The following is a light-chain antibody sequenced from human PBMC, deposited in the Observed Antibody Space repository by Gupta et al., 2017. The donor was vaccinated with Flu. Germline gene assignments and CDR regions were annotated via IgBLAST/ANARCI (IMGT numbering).Light chain of an antibody. Sequence: QSALTHPASVSGAPGQSNAIPYTGSSSDIGNYNYVSWYQQYPGKAPKLILYQVSNRPSGVSSRFSGSKSASTASLTISGLQAEDEAHYYCNSFTTSSTWIFGGGTKVTVL. CDR3: NSFTTSSTWI. CDR1: SSDIGNYNY. CDR2: QVS. V-gene: IGLV2-14*01. J-gene: IGLJ2*01.